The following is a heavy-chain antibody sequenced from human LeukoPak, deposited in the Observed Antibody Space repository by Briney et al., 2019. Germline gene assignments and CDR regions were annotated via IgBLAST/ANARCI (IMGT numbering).Heavy chain of an antibody. CDR2: INHSGST. D-gene: IGHD5-24*01. CDR3: ARRWLHRKGFDY. CDR1: GGSFSGYY. J-gene: IGHJ4*02. V-gene: IGHV4-34*01. Sequence: SETLSLTCAVYGGSFSGYYWSWIRQPPEKGLEWIGEINHSGSTNYNPSLKSRVTISVDTSKNQFSLKLSSVTAADTAVYYCARRWLHRKGFDYWGQGTLVTVSS.